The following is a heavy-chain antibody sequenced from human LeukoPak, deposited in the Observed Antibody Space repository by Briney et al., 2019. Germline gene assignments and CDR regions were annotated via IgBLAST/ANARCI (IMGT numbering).Heavy chain of an antibody. J-gene: IGHJ4*02. V-gene: IGHV3-23*01. D-gene: IGHD2-15*01. Sequence: GGSLRLSCATSGFIFSSYAMSWVRQAPGRGLEWVSSISGSSGSIYYADSVKGRFTISRDNSKNTLYLQVNSLRAEDTAVYYCAKARGEQNGGSNYWGQGTQVIVSS. CDR1: GFIFSSYA. CDR3: AKARGEQNGGSNY. CDR2: ISGSSGSI.